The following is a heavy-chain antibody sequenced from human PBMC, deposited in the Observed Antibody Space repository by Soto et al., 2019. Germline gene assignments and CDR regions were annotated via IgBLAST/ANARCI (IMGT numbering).Heavy chain of an antibody. CDR1: GFSFSTYD. D-gene: IGHD4-17*01. V-gene: IGHV3-48*02. CDR2: INSRSSVV. CDR3: ATDHYGSNSDALEF. Sequence: PGGSLRLSCAASGFSFSTYDMNWVRQAPGKGLEWVSFINSRSSVVYYADSVKGRFTISRDNAKNSLSLHMIRLRDEDTAVYYCATDHYGSNSDALEFWGQGTLVTVSS. J-gene: IGHJ4*02.